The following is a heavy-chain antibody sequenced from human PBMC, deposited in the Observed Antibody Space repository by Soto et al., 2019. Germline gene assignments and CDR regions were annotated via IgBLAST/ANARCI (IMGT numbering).Heavy chain of an antibody. J-gene: IGHJ4*02. CDR1: GYSFTIYW. CDR3: ARRVAAAEGGFDY. Sequence: EVQLVQSGAEVKKPGEALRISCQASGYSFTIYWITWVRQMPGKGLEWMGRIDPSDSYTNYSPSFQGHDTISADKSISTAYLPWSSLKASDTAVYYSARRVAAAEGGFDYWGQGTLVTVSS. CDR2: IDPSDSYT. V-gene: IGHV5-10-1*01. D-gene: IGHD6-25*01.